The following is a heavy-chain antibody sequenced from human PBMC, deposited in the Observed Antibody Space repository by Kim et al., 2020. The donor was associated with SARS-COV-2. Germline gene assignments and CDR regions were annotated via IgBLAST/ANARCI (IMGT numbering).Heavy chain of an antibody. Sequence: GRLTISRDESKNTLSLQMNSLKTEDTAVYYCTTVPYGGNNYYYYYYGMDVWGQGTTVTVSS. CDR3: TTVPYGGNNYYYYYYGMDV. V-gene: IGHV3-15*01. J-gene: IGHJ6*02. D-gene: IGHD4-17*01.